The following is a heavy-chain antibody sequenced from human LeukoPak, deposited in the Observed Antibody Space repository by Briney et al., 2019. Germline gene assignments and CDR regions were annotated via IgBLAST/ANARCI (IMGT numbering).Heavy chain of an antibody. CDR1: GFTFSSYG. Sequence: GGSLRLFCAASGFTFSSYGMHWVRQAPGKGLEWVAVISYDGSNKYYADSVKGRFTISRDNSKNTLYLQMNSLRAEDTAVYYCAKEGVPYDSSGYYYGYFDYWGQGTLVTVSS. J-gene: IGHJ4*02. CDR2: ISYDGSNK. D-gene: IGHD3-22*01. V-gene: IGHV3-30*18. CDR3: AKEGVPYDSSGYYYGYFDY.